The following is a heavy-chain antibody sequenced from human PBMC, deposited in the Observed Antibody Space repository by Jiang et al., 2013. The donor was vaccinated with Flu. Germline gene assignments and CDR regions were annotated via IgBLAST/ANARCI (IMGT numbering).Heavy chain of an antibody. D-gene: IGHD3-22*01. CDR1: GYTFTSYG. CDR2: ISAYNGNT. Sequence: SGYTFTSYGISWVRQAPGQGLEWMGWISAYNGNTNYAQKLQGRVTMTTDTSTSTAYMELRSLRSDDTAVYYCARADLNYDSSGYYYYWGQGTLVTVSS. V-gene: IGHV1-18*01. CDR3: ARADLNYDSSGYYYY. J-gene: IGHJ4*02.